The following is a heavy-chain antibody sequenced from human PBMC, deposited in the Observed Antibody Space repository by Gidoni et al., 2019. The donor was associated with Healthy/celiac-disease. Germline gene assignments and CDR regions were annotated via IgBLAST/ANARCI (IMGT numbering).Heavy chain of an antibody. CDR1: GFTFSSYS. CDR2: ISRSSSYI. V-gene: IGHV3-21*01. J-gene: IGHJ3*02. CDR3: AREGSRWYDAFDI. D-gene: IGHD6-13*01. Sequence: EVQLVESGGGLVKQGGSLRLSGAASGFTFSSYSMNWVRQAPGKGREWVSSISRSSSYIYYADSVKGRFTISRDNAKNSLYLQMNSLRAEDTALYYCAREGSRWYDAFDIWGQGTMVTVAS.